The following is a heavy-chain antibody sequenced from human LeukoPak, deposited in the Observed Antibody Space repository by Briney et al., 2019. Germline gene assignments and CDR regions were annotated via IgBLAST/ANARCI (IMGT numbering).Heavy chain of an antibody. CDR2: IIPIFGTA. CDR3: AAVVPAVMGYFDY. D-gene: IGHD2-2*01. V-gene: IGHV1-69*13. CDR1: GGTFSSYA. J-gene: IGHJ4*02. Sequence: VKVSCKASGGTFSSYALNWVRQAPGQGLEWMGGIIPIFGTANYAQKFQGRVTITADESTSTAYMELSSLRSEDTAVYYCAAVVPAVMGYFDYWGQGTLVTVSS.